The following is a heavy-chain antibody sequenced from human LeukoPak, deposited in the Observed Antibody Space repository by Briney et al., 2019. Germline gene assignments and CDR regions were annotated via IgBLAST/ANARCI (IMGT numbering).Heavy chain of an antibody. CDR1: GFTFSDYY. Sequence: GGSLRLSCAASGFTFSDYYMSWIRQAPGKGLEWVSYISSSGSTIYYADSVKGRFTISRDNAKNSLYLQMNSLRAEDTAVYYCARDSPKLYYSYGMDVWGKGTTVTVSS. CDR2: ISSSGSTI. V-gene: IGHV3-11*01. CDR3: ARDSPKLYYSYGMDV. D-gene: IGHD1-7*01. J-gene: IGHJ6*04.